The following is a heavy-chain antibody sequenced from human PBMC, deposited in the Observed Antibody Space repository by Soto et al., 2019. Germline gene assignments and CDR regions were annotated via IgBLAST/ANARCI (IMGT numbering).Heavy chain of an antibody. J-gene: IGHJ5*02. CDR1: GFSLSTSGVG. CDR2: IYWNDDK. CDR3: AHRRTHYDFWSGYLSADNWFDP. Sequence: SGPTLVKPTQPLTLTCTFSGFSLSTSGVGVGWIRQPPGKALEWLALIYWNDDKRYSPSLKSRLTITKDNSKIQVVLTMTNMDPVDTATYYCAHRRTHYDFWSGYLSADNWFDPWGQGTLVTVSS. V-gene: IGHV2-5*01. D-gene: IGHD3-3*01.